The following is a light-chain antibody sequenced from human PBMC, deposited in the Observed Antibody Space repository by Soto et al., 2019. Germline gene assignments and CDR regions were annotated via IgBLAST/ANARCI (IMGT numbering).Light chain of an antibody. Sequence: EIVLTQSPGTLSLSPGERATISCRASQSVSSSFLYWYQQKPGQAPRLLIYGASNRATGIPDRFSGSGSGTDFTLTISRLEPEDFAVYYCQQYVTSPWAFGQGTKVAIE. V-gene: IGKV3-20*01. J-gene: IGKJ1*01. CDR3: QQYVTSPWA. CDR1: QSVSSSF. CDR2: GAS.